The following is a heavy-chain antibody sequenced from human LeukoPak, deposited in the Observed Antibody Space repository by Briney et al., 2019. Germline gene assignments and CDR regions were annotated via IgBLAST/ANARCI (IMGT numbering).Heavy chain of an antibody. V-gene: IGHV1-8*03. CDR1: GYTFTSYG. Sequence: ASVKVSCKASGYTFTSYGISWVRQAPGQGLEWMGWMNPNSGNTGYAQKFQGRVTITRNTSISTAYMELSSLRSEDTAVYYCARGTIGKYCSSTSCLGYWGQGTLVTVSS. D-gene: IGHD2-2*01. CDR2: MNPNSGNT. J-gene: IGHJ4*02. CDR3: ARGTIGKYCSSTSCLGY.